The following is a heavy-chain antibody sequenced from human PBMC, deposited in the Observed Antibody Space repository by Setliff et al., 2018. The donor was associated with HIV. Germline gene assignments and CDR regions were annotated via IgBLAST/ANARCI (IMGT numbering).Heavy chain of an antibody. CDR3: TRLTVADAYWYFDL. CDR1: GFTFSGSA. J-gene: IGHJ2*01. CDR2: IGNKANNYAT. Sequence: GGSLRLSCAASGFTFSGSAMHWVRQASGKGLEWVGRIGNKANNYATAYAASVKGRFTISRDDSKNTAYLQMNSLKTEDTAVYYCTRLTVADAYWYFDLWGRGTLVTVSS. D-gene: IGHD6-19*01. V-gene: IGHV3-73*01.